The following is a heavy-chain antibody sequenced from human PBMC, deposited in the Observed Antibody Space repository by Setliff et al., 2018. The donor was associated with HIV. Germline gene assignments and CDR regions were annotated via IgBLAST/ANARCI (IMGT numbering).Heavy chain of an antibody. CDR2: IYNSGST. V-gene: IGHV4-31*03. CDR3: ARVSQDLLGAFDI. CDR1: GGSISSGGYY. D-gene: IGHD7-27*01. J-gene: IGHJ3*02. Sequence: SETLSLTCTVSGGSISSGGYYWSWIRQHPGKGLEWIGYIYNSGSTYYNPSLKSRVNISADTSKNQFSLKLSSVTAADTAMYYCARVSQDLLGAFDIWGQGTMVTVSS.